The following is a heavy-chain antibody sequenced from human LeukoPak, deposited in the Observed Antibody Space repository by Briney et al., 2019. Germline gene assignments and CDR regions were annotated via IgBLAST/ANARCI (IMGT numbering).Heavy chain of an antibody. V-gene: IGHV3-74*01. CDR3: ARVTFGSSWYSYYFDY. D-gene: IGHD6-13*01. J-gene: IGHJ4*02. Sequence: GGSPRLSCAASGFTFSSYWMHWVRQAPGKGLVWVSRINSDGSSTSYADSVKGRFTISSDNAKNTLYLQMNSLRAEDTAVYYCARVTFGSSWYSYYFDYWGQGTLVTVSS. CDR1: GFTFSSYW. CDR2: INSDGSST.